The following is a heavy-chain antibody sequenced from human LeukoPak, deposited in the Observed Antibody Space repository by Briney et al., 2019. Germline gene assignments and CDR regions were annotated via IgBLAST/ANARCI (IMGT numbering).Heavy chain of an antibody. CDR2: ISAYNGNT. V-gene: IGHV1-18*01. D-gene: IGHD6-19*01. J-gene: IGHJ4*02. Sequence: GASVKVSCKASGYTFTSYAMHWVRQAPGQRLEWMGWISAYNGNTNYAQKLQGRVTMTTDTSTSTAYMELRSLRSDDTAVYYCARERQWLDRGFDYWGQGTLVTVSS. CDR1: GYTFTSYA. CDR3: ARERQWLDRGFDY.